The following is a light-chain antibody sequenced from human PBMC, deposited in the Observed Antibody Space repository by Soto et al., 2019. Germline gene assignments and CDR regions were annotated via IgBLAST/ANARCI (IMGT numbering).Light chain of an antibody. V-gene: IGKV3-15*01. CDR2: GAS. CDR3: QKHDDWPLT. CDR1: QSIRNN. Sequence: EIVMTQSPATLSVAPGERATLSCRASQSIRNNLAWYQQKPGQAPRLLIFGASTRATGIPARFSGSGSGTEFTLTITSLQSEDSAVYYCQKHDDWPLTFGEGTKVEIK. J-gene: IGKJ4*01.